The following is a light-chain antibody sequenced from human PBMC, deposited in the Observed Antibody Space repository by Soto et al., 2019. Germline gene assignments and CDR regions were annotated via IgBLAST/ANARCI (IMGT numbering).Light chain of an antibody. V-gene: IGKV3-11*01. CDR3: QQRSTHVT. Sequence: EIVLTQSPATLSLSPGERATLSCRASQSVSSYLAWYQQKPGQAPRLLIYDASNRATGLPASFSGSGSGTDIPLTISILAPEDVADYCCQQRSTHVTFGQGTKLEIK. J-gene: IGKJ2*01. CDR2: DAS. CDR1: QSVSSY.